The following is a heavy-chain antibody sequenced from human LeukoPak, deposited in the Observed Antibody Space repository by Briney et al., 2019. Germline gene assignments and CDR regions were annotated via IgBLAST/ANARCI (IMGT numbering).Heavy chain of an antibody. V-gene: IGHV1-18*04. J-gene: IGHJ4*02. CDR2: ISAYNGKT. Sequence: ASVKVSCKASGYTFSSHYISWVRQAPGQGLEWRGWISAYNGKTSYAQKLQGRVTMTTDTSTSTAYMDLRSLRSDDTAVYYCARSGYSCGHGDYWGQGTLVTVSS. D-gene: IGHD5-18*01. CDR1: GYTFSSHY. CDR3: ARSGYSCGHGDY.